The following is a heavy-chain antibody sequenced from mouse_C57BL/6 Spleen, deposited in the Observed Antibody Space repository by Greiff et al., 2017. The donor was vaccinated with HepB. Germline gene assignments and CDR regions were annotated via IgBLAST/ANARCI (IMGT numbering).Heavy chain of an antibody. Sequence: VQLQQPGAELVKPGASVKLSCKASGYTFTSYWMQWVNQRPGQGLEWIGEIDPSDSYTNYNQKFKGKATLTVDTSSSTAYMQLSSLTSEDSAVYYCARGGNYYGSRGSAWFAYWGQGTLVTVSA. V-gene: IGHV1-50*01. CDR1: GYTFTSYW. D-gene: IGHD1-1*01. CDR3: ARGGNYYGSRGSAWFAY. CDR2: IDPSDSYT. J-gene: IGHJ3*01.